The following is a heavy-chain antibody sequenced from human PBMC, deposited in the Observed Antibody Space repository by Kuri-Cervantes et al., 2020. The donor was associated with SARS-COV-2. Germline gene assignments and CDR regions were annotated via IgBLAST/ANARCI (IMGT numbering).Heavy chain of an antibody. CDR1: GFTFDDYA. D-gene: IGHD6-13*01. CDR2: ISWNSGSI. V-gene: IGHV3-9*03. CDR3: ARGSSWAPDAFDI. Sequence: LSLTCAASGFTFDDYAMHWVRQAPGKGLEWVSGISWNSGSIGYADSVKGRFTISRDNAKNSLYLQMNSLRAEDMALYYCARGSSWAPDAFDIWGQGTMVTVSS. J-gene: IGHJ3*02.